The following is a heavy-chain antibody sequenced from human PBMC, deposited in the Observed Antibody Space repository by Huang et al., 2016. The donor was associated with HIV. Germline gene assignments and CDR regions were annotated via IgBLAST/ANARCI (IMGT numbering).Heavy chain of an antibody. D-gene: IGHD1-20*01. V-gene: IGHV1-2*02. J-gene: IGHJ4*02. Sequence: QVQLVQSGTEVKKPGASVKVSCKASGYTFTGYYIHWVRQAPGQGLEWMGWLNPNSGGTNYAPKFLDRVTVTSDTSISTGYMELTNLTSDDTALYYCTYKGHYWGQGTLVTVSS. CDR3: TYKGHY. CDR2: LNPNSGGT. CDR1: GYTFTGYY.